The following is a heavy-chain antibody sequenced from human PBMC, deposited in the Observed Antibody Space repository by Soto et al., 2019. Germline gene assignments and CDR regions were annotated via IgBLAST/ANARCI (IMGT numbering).Heavy chain of an antibody. CDR3: ARSSISKKIDY. Sequence: QVQLQESGPGLVKPSQTLTLTCSVSGGSINSGGYYWTWIRQHPGKGLEWIGNIYYSGSTSYKPSLKSRVTISIDTSKTHFSLKLSYVTAAGTAVYYCARSSISKKIDYWGQGTLVTVSS. CDR1: GGSINSGGYY. D-gene: IGHD2-2*01. J-gene: IGHJ4*02. V-gene: IGHV4-31*03. CDR2: IYYSGST.